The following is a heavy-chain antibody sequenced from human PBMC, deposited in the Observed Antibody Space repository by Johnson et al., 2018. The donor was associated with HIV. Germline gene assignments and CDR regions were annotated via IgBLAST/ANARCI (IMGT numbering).Heavy chain of an antibody. Sequence: VQLVESGGDVVRPGGSLRLSCAGSGFIFDDYAMHWVRQAPGKGLEWVSGISGNSGSIGYADSVKGRFTISRDNAKHSLYLQMNSLRAENTALYYCAKVRYDSSGYWDREHDAFDIWGQGTMVTVSS. CDR3: AKVRYDSSGYWDREHDAFDI. V-gene: IGHV3-9*01. D-gene: IGHD3-22*01. CDR1: GFIFDDYA. J-gene: IGHJ3*02. CDR2: ISGNSGSI.